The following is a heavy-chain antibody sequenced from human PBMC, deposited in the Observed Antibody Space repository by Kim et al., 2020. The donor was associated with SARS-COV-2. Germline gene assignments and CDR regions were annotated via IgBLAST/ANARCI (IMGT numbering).Heavy chain of an antibody. D-gene: IGHD3-22*01. J-gene: IGHJ4*02. Sequence: SETLSLTCSVYGGSFSGYYWSWIRQPPGKGLEWIGEINHSGSTNYNPSLKSRVTISVDTSKNQFSLKLSSVTAADTAVYYCAREGVVITPFDYWGQGTLV. CDR3: AREGVVITPFDY. CDR2: INHSGST. V-gene: IGHV4-34*01. CDR1: GGSFSGYY.